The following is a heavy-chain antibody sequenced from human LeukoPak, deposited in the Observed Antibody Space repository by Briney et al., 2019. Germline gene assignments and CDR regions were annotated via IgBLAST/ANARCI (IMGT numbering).Heavy chain of an antibody. CDR2: ISSSSSYI. Sequence: PGGSLRLSCAASGFTFSSYSMNWVRQAPGKGLEWVSSISSSSSYIYYADSVKGRFTISRDNAKNSLYLQMNSLRAEDTAVYYCARGAVGGDYFDYWGQGTLVTVSS. CDR3: ARGAVGGDYFDY. D-gene: IGHD2-15*01. V-gene: IGHV3-21*01. J-gene: IGHJ4*02. CDR1: GFTFSSYS.